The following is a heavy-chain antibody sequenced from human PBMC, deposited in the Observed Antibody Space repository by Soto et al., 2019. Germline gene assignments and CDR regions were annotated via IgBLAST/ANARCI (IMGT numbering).Heavy chain of an antibody. CDR3: ARDPYYGSGSYYQGFDY. J-gene: IGHJ4*02. D-gene: IGHD3-10*01. CDR2: ISAYNGNT. V-gene: IGHV1-18*01. CDR1: GYTFTSYV. Sequence: ASVKVSCKASGYTFTSYVISWVRQAPGQGFEWTGWISAYNGNTNYAQKLQGRVTMTTDTSTSTAYMELRSLRSDDTAVYYCARDPYYGSGSYYQGFDYWGQGTLVTVS.